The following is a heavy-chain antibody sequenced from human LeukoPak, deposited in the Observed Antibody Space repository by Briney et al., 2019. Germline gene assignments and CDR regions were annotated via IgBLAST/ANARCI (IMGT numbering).Heavy chain of an antibody. CDR1: GYSFTSYW. D-gene: IGHD3-9*01. CDR3: ARQNYDILTGYYDAFDI. J-gene: IGHJ3*02. Sequence: GESLKISCKGSGYSFTSYWIGWVRQMPGKGLEWMGIIYPGDSDTRYSPSFQGQVTISADKSISTAYLQWSSLKASETAMYYCARQNYDILTGYYDAFDIWGQGTMVTVSS. V-gene: IGHV5-51*01. CDR2: IYPGDSDT.